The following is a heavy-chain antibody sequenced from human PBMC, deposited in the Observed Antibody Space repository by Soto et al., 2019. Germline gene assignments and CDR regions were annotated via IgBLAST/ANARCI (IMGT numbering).Heavy chain of an antibody. CDR3: ATLTRITADVTEFDFRPV. CDR1: GFTFSSYE. Sequence: GSLRLSCAASGFTFSSYEMNWVRQAPGKGLEWVSYISSSGGTIFYVDPVKGRFTISRDNAKNPLYLQMNSLRAEDTAVYYCATLTRITADVTEFDFRPVWGQGTTVTVSS. J-gene: IGHJ6*02. CDR2: ISSSGGTI. D-gene: IGHD6-13*01. V-gene: IGHV3-48*03.